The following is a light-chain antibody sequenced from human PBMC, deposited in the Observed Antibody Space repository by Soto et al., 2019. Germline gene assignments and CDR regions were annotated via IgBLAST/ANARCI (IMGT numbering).Light chain of an antibody. CDR2: GAS. Sequence: EVMLTQSPGTLSLSPGERATLSCRASQSVSSNYLAWYQQKSGQAPRLLIYGASNRATGIPDRFSGSGSGRAFTLTIRRLEPEDFAVDYGQQYDTSPRTFGQGTKVEFK. CDR1: QSVSSNY. V-gene: IGKV3-20*01. J-gene: IGKJ1*01. CDR3: QQYDTSPRT.